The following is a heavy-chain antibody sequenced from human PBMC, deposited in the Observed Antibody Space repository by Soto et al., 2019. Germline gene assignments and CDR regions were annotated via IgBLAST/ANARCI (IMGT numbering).Heavy chain of an antibody. J-gene: IGHJ5*02. D-gene: IGHD3-10*01. CDR3: ARVIRGAYYNSPLDT. V-gene: IGHV1-2*02. Sequence: ASVKVSCKASGYTFTGYFMHWVRQAPGQGLEWMGWINPYSGGADYAQSFQGRVTMTRDTSISTVYMELSRLRFDDTAVYYCARVIRGAYYNSPLDTWGQGTVVTVS. CDR2: INPYSGGA. CDR1: GYTFTGYF.